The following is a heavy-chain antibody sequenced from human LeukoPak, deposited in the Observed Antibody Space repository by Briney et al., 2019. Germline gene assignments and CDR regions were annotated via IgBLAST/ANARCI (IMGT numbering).Heavy chain of an antibody. Sequence: GGSLRLSCAASGFTFSSYSMNWVRQAPGKGLGWVSYISSSSSTIYYADSVKGRFTISRDYAKNSLYLQMDSLRDEDTAVYYCARDGGLVGASGAFDYWGQGTLVTVSS. V-gene: IGHV3-48*02. CDR3: ARDGGLVGASGAFDY. CDR2: ISSSSSTI. D-gene: IGHD1-26*01. CDR1: GFTFSSYS. J-gene: IGHJ4*02.